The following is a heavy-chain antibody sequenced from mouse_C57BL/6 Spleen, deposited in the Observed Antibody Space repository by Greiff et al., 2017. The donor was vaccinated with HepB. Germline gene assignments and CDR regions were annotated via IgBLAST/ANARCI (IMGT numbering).Heavy chain of an antibody. CDR1: GYTFTSYG. V-gene: IGHV1-81*01. CDR2: IYPRSGNT. D-gene: IGHD2-4*01. J-gene: IGHJ3*01. Sequence: VKLQQSGAELARPGASVKLSCKASGYTFTSYGISWVKQRTGQGLEWIGEIYPRSGNTYYNEKFKGKATLTADKSSSTAYMELRSLTSEDSAVYFCARWDYDWFAYWGQGTLVTVSA. CDR3: ARWDYDWFAY.